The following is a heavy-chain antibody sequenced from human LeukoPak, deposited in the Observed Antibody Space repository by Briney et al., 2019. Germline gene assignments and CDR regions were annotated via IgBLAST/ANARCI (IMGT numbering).Heavy chain of an antibody. Sequence: GGSLRLSCAASGFTFSSYAMNWVRQAPGKGLEWVSSISSSSSYIYYADSVKGRFTISRDNAKNSLYLQMNSLRAEDTAVYYCARDWQVTALDYWGQGTLVTVSS. D-gene: IGHD2-21*02. V-gene: IGHV3-21*01. CDR2: ISSSSSYI. J-gene: IGHJ4*02. CDR3: ARDWQVTALDY. CDR1: GFTFSSYA.